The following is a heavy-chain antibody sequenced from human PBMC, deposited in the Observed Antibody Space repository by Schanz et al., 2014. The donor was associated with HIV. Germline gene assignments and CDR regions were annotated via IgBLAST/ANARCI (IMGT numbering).Heavy chain of an antibody. D-gene: IGHD6-19*01. V-gene: IGHV1-8*01. CDR1: GYTFTSFD. CDR2: MNPNSGNT. CDR3: AKLILGLAGVDY. J-gene: IGHJ4*02. Sequence: QVQLVQSGAEVKKPGASVKVSCKASGYTFTSFDINWVRQATGQGLEWMGWMNPNSGNTGYAQKFQDRVTMTRNTSISTAYMELSSLRSEDTAVYYCAKLILGLAGVDYWGQGTLVTVSS.